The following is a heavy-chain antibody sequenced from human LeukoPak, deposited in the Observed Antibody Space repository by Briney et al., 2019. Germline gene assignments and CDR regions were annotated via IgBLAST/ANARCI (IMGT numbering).Heavy chain of an antibody. CDR1: GDSVSTNTGV. V-gene: IGHV6-1*01. D-gene: IGHD3-3*01. J-gene: IGHJ4*02. CDR3: ARDSASYYDFWSGYYRRLDY. Sequence: SQTLSLTCALSGDSVSTNTGVWNWIRLSPSRGLEWLGRTYYRSKWYNDYAVSVKSRITINPDTSKNQFSLQLNSVTPEDTAMYYCARDSASYYDFWSGYYRRLDYWGQGTLVTVSS. CDR2: TYYRSKWYN.